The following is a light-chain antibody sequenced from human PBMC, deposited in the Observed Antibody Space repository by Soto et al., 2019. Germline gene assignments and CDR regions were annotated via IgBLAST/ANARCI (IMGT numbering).Light chain of an antibody. V-gene: IGKV3-20*01. CDR3: QQYGSFPWT. CDR2: GAS. Sequence: EIVLTQSPGTLSLSPGESATLSCRASQSVSSSYLAWYQQKPGQAPRLLIYGASSRATGIPDRFSGSGSGTDFTLTISRLEPEDFAVYYCQQYGSFPWTFGQGTKVDIK. J-gene: IGKJ1*01. CDR1: QSVSSSY.